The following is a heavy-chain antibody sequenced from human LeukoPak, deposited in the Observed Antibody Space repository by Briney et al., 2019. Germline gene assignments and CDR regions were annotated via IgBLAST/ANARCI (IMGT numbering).Heavy chain of an antibody. CDR1: GGSFSGYY. CDR3: ARRGRDLYDYVLGSYRHDY. Sequence: PSGTLSLTCAVYGGSFSGYYWSWIRQPPGKGLEWIGEINDSGRTNYNPSLRSRVTISVETSKNQFSLKLSSVPAADTAVYYCARRGRDLYDYVLGSYRHDYWGQGTLVTVSS. J-gene: IGHJ4*02. CDR2: INDSGRT. D-gene: IGHD3-16*02. V-gene: IGHV4-34*01.